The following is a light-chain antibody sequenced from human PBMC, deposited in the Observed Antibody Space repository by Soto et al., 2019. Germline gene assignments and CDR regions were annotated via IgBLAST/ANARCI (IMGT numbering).Light chain of an antibody. CDR1: SSDIGAYNY. CDR3: SSYATSTLV. Sequence: QSALTQPASVSGSPGQSITISCAGSSSDIGAYNYVSWYQQHPGKAPKLIIYDVINRPSGVSNRFSGSKSGNTASLTISGLQAEDEADYYCSSYATSTLVFGGGTKLTVL. J-gene: IGLJ2*01. CDR2: DVI. V-gene: IGLV2-14*01.